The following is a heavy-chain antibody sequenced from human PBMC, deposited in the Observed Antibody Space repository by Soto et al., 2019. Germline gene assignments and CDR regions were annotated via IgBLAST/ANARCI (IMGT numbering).Heavy chain of an antibody. CDR3: ARGYGDYDRGTNWFDP. J-gene: IGHJ5*02. V-gene: IGHV4-59*08. D-gene: IGHD4-17*01. Sequence: SETLFLTCTVSGGSISSYYWSWIRQPPGKGLEWIGYIYYSGSTYYNPSLKSRVTISVDTSKNQFSLKLSSVTAADTAVYYCARGYGDYDRGTNWFDPWGQGTRVNVSS. CDR2: IYYSGST. CDR1: GGSISSYY.